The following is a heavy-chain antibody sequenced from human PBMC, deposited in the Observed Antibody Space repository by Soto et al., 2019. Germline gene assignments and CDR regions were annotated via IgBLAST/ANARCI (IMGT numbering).Heavy chain of an antibody. CDR3: ARAPLN. V-gene: IGHV4-61*01. Sequence: SETLSLTCTVSGDSVSSGTYFWSWIRQPPGKGLEWIGYVYYSGSTNYNPTLKSRLTMSVDTSKNQFSLKLSSVTAADTAVYYCARAPLNWGQGTLVTVSS. CDR1: GDSVSSGTYF. J-gene: IGHJ4*02. CDR2: VYYSGST.